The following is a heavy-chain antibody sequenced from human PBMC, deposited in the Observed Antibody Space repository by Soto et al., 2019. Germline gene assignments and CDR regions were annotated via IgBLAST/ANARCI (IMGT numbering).Heavy chain of an antibody. CDR3: ARDNVVTPSLYWFDP. D-gene: IGHD2-21*02. J-gene: IGHJ5*02. Sequence: PSETLSLTCIVSGGSISSGGYYWSWIRQHPGKGLEWIGYIYYSGSTYYNPSLKSRVTISVDTSKNQFSLKLSSVTAADTAVYYCARDNVVTPSLYWFDPWGQGTLVTVSS. CDR2: IYYSGST. CDR1: GGSISSGGYY. V-gene: IGHV4-31*03.